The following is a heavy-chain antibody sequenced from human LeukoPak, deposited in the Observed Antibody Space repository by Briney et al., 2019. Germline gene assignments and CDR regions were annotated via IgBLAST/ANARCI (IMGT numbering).Heavy chain of an antibody. V-gene: IGHV3-11*01. CDR2: ISSSGSTI. D-gene: IGHD3-22*01. CDR1: GFTFSDYY. Sequence: GGSLRLSCAASGFTFSDYYMSWIRQAPGKGLEWVSYISSSGSTIYYADSVKGRFTISRDNAKNSLYLQMNSLRAEDTAVYYCARAGYYYDSSGKTANWFDPWGQGTLVTVSS. J-gene: IGHJ5*02. CDR3: ARAGYYYDSSGKTANWFDP.